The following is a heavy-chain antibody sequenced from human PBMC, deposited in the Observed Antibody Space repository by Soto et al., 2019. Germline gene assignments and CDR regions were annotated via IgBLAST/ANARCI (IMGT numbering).Heavy chain of an antibody. CDR1: GVSISSGNW. CDR2: IFHDGTA. D-gene: IGHD3-10*01. Sequence: SETLSLTCAVSGVSISSGNWWTWARQTPQRGLEYIGEIFHDGTANYYPSFERRVAISVDTSKNQFSLKLTSVTAADTAIYFCARLVYDTRLNYMYFDFWGQGARVTVSS. CDR3: ARLVYDTRLNYMYFDF. J-gene: IGHJ4*02. V-gene: IGHV4-4*02.